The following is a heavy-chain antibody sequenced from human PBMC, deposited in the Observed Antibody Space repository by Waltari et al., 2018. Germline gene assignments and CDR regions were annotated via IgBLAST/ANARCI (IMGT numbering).Heavy chain of an antibody. CDR3: ARHPAMTIMLWYFDL. Sequence: QLQLQESGPGLVKPSETLSLTCTVSGGSISSSSYYWGWIRQPPGKGLEWIGSIYYSGSTYSPPSLKSRVTISVDTSKNQFSLKLSSVTAADTAVYYCARHPAMTIMLWYFDLWGRGTLVTVSS. V-gene: IGHV4-39*01. CDR2: IYYSGST. J-gene: IGHJ2*01. D-gene: IGHD2-8*01. CDR1: GGSISSSSYY.